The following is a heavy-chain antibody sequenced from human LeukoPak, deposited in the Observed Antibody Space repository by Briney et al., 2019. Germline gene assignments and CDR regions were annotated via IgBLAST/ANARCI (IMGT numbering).Heavy chain of an antibody. CDR2: ISAYNGNT. CDR3: ARDRITMRNPFDY. D-gene: IGHD3-22*01. Sequence: GASVKVSCKASGYTFTSYGISWVRQAPGQGLGWMGWISAYNGNTNYAQKLQGRVTMTTDTSTSTAYVELRSLRSDDTAVHYCARDRITMRNPFDYWGQGTLVTVSS. V-gene: IGHV1-18*01. CDR1: GYTFTSYG. J-gene: IGHJ4*02.